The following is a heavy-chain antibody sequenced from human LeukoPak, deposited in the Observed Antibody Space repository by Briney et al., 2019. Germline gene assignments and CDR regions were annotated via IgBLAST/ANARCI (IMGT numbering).Heavy chain of an antibody. CDR3: ARVGLRIQLWLPVFDY. J-gene: IGHJ4*02. CDR2: ISSSSSYI. V-gene: IGHV3-21*01. Sequence: KAGGSLRLSCAASGFTFSSYSMNWVRQAPGKGLEWVSSISSSSSYIYYADSVKGRFTISRDNAKNSLYLQMNSLRAEDTAVYYCARVGLRIQLWLPVFDYWGQGTLVTVSS. D-gene: IGHD5-18*01. CDR1: GFTFSSYS.